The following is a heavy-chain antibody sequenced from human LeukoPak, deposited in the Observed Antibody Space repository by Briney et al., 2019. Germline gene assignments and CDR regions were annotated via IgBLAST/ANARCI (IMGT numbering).Heavy chain of an antibody. CDR2: ISGSGGST. V-gene: IGHV3-23*01. Sequence: GGSLRLSCAASGFTFSSYAMSWVRQAPGKGLEWVSAISGSGGSTYYADSVKGRSTISRDNSKNTLYLQMNSLRAEDTAVYYCAKDHRAGNYDFWSGYYGYYYYGMDVWGQGTTVTVSS. CDR1: GFTFSSYA. CDR3: AKDHRAGNYDFWSGYYGYYYYGMDV. D-gene: IGHD3-3*01. J-gene: IGHJ6*02.